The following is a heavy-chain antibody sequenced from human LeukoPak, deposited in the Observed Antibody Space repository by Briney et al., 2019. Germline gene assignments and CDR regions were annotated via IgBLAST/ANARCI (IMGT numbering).Heavy chain of an antibody. CDR2: IHSGGST. Sequence: GGSLRLSCAVSGFSVSSKYMNWVRQAPGKGLEWVSDIHSGGSTNYADSVKGRFTISRDNSKNTLFLQMNSLRAEDTAVYYCVRGTSRENGYGGDDPYWGQGTLVIVSS. CDR1: GFSVSSKY. D-gene: IGHD5-12*01. J-gene: IGHJ4*02. V-gene: IGHV3-66*01. CDR3: VRGTSRENGYGGDDPY.